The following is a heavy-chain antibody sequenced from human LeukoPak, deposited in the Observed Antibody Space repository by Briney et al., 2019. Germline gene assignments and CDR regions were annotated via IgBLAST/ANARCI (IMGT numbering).Heavy chain of an antibody. CDR3: ASIKGVYYYYYMDV. Sequence: PSETLSLTCAVYGGSFSGYYWSWIRQPPGKGLEWIGEINHSGSTNYNPSLKSRVTISVDTSKNQFSLKLSSVTAADTAVYYCASIKGVYYYYYMDVWGKGTTVTVSS. D-gene: IGHD3-10*01. CDR1: GGSFSGYY. J-gene: IGHJ6*03. V-gene: IGHV4-34*01. CDR2: INHSGST.